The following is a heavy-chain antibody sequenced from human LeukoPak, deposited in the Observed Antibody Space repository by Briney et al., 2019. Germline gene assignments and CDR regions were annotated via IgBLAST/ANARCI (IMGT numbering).Heavy chain of an antibody. Sequence: PGGSLRLSCAASGFTFSSYSMNWVRQAPGKGLEWVSSISSSSSYIYYADSVKGRFTISRDNAKNSLYLQMNSLRAEDTAVYYCARMSSAAAGWALDRELEDWGQGTLVTVSS. D-gene: IGHD6-13*01. J-gene: IGHJ4*02. CDR3: ARMSSAAAGWALDRELED. CDR2: ISSSSSYI. CDR1: GFTFSSYS. V-gene: IGHV3-21*01.